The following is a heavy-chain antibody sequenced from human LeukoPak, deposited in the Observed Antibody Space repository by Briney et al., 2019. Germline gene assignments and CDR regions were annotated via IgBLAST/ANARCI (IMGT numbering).Heavy chain of an antibody. Sequence: GGSLRLSCAASGFTFSSYGMNWVCQAPGKGLEWVPYISSSSSTIYYADSVKGRFTISRDNAKNSLYLQMNSLRAEDTAVYYCARDEPNYYYMDVWGKGTTVTVSS. V-gene: IGHV3-48*04. CDR1: GFTFSSYG. CDR3: ARDEPNYYYMDV. CDR2: ISSSSSTI. J-gene: IGHJ6*03.